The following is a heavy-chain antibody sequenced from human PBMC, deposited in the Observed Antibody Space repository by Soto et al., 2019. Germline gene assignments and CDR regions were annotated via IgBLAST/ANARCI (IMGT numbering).Heavy chain of an antibody. CDR3: ARDFGGYSSGLVDY. CDR1: GYTFTSYG. V-gene: IGHV1-18*01. CDR2: ISAYNGNT. D-gene: IGHD6-19*01. Sequence: ASVKVSCKASGYTFTSYGISWVRQAPGQGLEWMGWISAYNGNTNYAQKLQGRVTMTTDTSTSTAYMELRSLRSDDTAVYYCARDFGGYSSGLVDYWGQGTLVTVSS. J-gene: IGHJ4*02.